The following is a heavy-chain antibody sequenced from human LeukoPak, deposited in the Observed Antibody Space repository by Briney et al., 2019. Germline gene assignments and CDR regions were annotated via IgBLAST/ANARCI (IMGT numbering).Heavy chain of an antibody. V-gene: IGHV3-21*04. CDR3: ARHGDYDILTGYSYYFDH. J-gene: IGHJ4*02. Sequence: GGSLRLSCAASGFTFSDYSMNWVRQAPGKGLEWVAGIASGSSYIHYGDSVKGRFTISRDNAKNSLYLQMNNLRAEDTAVYYCARHGDYDILTGYSYYFDHWGQGTLVTVSS. D-gene: IGHD3-9*01. CDR2: IASGSSYI. CDR1: GFTFSDYS.